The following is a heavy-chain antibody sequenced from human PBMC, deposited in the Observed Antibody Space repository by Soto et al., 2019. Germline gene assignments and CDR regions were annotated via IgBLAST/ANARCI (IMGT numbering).Heavy chain of an antibody. J-gene: IGHJ6*02. D-gene: IGHD1-26*01. V-gene: IGHV3-30*18. CDR3: AKDRPMGSRPFYYGRDV. CDR2: ISYDGSNK. Sequence: QVQLAESGGGVVQPGRSLRLSCAASGVTFSSYGMHWVRLAPGKGLEWVAVISYDGSNKYYADSVKGRFTISRDNSKNTLYLQVNSLRAEDTAVYYCAKDRPMGSRPFYYGRDVWGHWTTVTFSS. CDR1: GVTFSSYG.